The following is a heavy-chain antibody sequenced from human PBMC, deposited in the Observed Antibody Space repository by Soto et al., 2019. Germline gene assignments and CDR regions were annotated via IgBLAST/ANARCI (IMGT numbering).Heavy chain of an antibody. V-gene: IGHV3-21*01. D-gene: IGHD5-18*01. Sequence: EVQLVESGGGLVKPGGSLRLSCAASGFTFSSYSMNWVRQAPGKGLEWVSSISSRSNYIYYADSVRGRFTISRDNAKNSLYLKLNSLRAEDSAVYYWARGVDTGMVSLGAYYYYYIGVWDKGTTVTVSS. J-gene: IGHJ6*03. CDR1: GFTFSSYS. CDR2: ISSRSNYI. CDR3: ARGVDTGMVSLGAYYYYYIGV.